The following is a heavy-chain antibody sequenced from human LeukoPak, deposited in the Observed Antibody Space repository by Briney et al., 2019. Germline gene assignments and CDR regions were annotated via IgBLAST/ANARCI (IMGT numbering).Heavy chain of an antibody. CDR1: GGSISPYY. CDR3: ARIDAVAATPTSFDY. CDR2: IYYSGTT. J-gene: IGHJ4*02. Sequence: PSETLSLTCTFSGGSISPYYWSWIRQPPGKGLEWIGDIYYSGTTNYNPSLKSRLTISLDTSKNQFSLRLTSVTAADTAVYYCARIDAVAATPTSFDYWGQGTLVTVSS. V-gene: IGHV4-59*01. D-gene: IGHD6-19*01.